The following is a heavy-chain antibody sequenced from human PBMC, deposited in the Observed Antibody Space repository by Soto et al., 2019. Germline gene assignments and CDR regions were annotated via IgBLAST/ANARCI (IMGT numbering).Heavy chain of an antibody. Sequence: QLQLQESGSGLVKPSQTLSLTCAVSGGSISSGGYSWSWIRQPPGKGLEWIGYIYHSGSTYYNPSLKSRVTIPVDRSKNQFSLKLSSVTAADTAVYYCAREGFGESNNWFDPWGQGTLVTVSS. CDR3: AREGFGESNNWFDP. V-gene: IGHV4-30-2*01. CDR2: IYHSGST. CDR1: GGSISSGGYS. D-gene: IGHD3-10*01. J-gene: IGHJ5*02.